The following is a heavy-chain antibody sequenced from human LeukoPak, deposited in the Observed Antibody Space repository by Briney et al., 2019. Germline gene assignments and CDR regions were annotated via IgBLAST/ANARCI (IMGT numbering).Heavy chain of an antibody. CDR3: ARGRGSSLGWNY. J-gene: IGHJ4*02. Sequence: ASVKVSCKVSGYTFTSYDINWVRQATGQGLEWMGWMNPNSGNTGYAQKFQGRVTMTRNTSISTVYMELSSLRSEDTAVYYCARGRGSSLGWNYWGQGTLVTVSS. V-gene: IGHV1-8*01. CDR1: GYTFTSYD. D-gene: IGHD6-6*01. CDR2: MNPNSGNT.